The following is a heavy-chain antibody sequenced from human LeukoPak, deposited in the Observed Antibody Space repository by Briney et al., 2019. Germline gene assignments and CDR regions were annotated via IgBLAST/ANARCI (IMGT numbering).Heavy chain of an antibody. J-gene: IGHJ5*02. D-gene: IGHD6-13*01. CDR3: ARYRSSWYQQWQSVNWFDP. Sequence: TSETLSLTCIASGGSISSYYWSWIRQPPGKGLEWIGYIYYSGSTNYNPSLKSRVTISVDRSNNQFSLKLSSVTAADTAVYYCARYRSSWYQQWQSVNWFDPWGQGTLVTVSS. CDR1: GGSISSYY. V-gene: IGHV4-59*01. CDR2: IYYSGST.